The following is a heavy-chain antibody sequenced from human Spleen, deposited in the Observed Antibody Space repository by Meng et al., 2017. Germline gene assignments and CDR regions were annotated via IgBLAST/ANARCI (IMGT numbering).Heavy chain of an antibody. D-gene: IGHD4-17*01. CDR1: AVSISSNKW. V-gene: IGHV4-4*02. Sequence: QVQLQESGPGLVRPSGTLSRTCGVSAVSISSNKWWSWVRQPPGKGLEWIGESHHSGSTNYNPSLKSRVTISVDKSQNQFSLRLTSVTATDTAVYYCTTLYGDGDSTSWGQGTLVTVSS. J-gene: IGHJ4*02. CDR3: TTLYGDGDSTS. CDR2: SHHSGST.